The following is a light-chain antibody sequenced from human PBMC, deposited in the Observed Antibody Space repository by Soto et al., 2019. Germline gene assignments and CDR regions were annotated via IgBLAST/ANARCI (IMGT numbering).Light chain of an antibody. Sequence: DIQMTQSPSSLSASIGDRVTITCQASQDINNYLNWYQQRPGKAPTLLIYDASILETGVTSRFGGSGSGTDFTLTITTLQPEDIGIYYCQKYNDVPPTFGQGTELEIK. CDR1: QDINNY. CDR3: QKYNDVPPT. J-gene: IGKJ2*01. CDR2: DAS. V-gene: IGKV1-33*01.